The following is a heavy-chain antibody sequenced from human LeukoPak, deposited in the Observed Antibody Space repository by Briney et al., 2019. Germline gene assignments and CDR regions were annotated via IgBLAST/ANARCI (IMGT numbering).Heavy chain of an antibody. Sequence: SETLSLTCTASGYSTGSEGVYWTWTPQPPGKGLEWIRSIYHSGSTYYSLSFRSRVTISVDTSKNHFSLRVNSLTAADTDVYYCARHVSSGWDYYHGLDVWGRGTAVSVSS. V-gene: IGHV4-39*01. CDR3: ARHVSSGWDYYHGLDV. CDR2: IYHSGST. J-gene: IGHJ6*02. CDR1: GYSTGSEGVY. D-gene: IGHD6-19*01.